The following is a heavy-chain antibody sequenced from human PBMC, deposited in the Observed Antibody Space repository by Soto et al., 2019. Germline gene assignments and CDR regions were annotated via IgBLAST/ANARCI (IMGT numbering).Heavy chain of an antibody. J-gene: IGHJ4*02. CDR1: GFTFSSYA. V-gene: IGHV3-23*01. D-gene: IGHD3-3*01. CDR3: AKKLTGYYPLDF. Sequence: GGSLRLSCAASGFTFSSYAMSWVRQAPGKGLEWVSSIGAFDGATYYADSVKGRFTISRDDSKNTLYLQMNSLRAEDTAVYYCAKKLTGYYPLDFWGQGTVVTVSS. CDR2: IGAFDGAT.